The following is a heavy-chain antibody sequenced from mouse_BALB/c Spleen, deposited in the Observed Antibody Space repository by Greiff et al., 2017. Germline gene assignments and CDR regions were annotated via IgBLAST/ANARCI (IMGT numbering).Heavy chain of an antibody. CDR1: GYTFTSYW. CDR3: TSLRREYIEV. V-gene: IGHV1-69*02. Sequence: QVQLQQPGAELVRPGASVKLSCKASGYTFTSYWINWVKQRPGQGLEWIGNIYPSGSYTNYNQKFKDKATLTVDKSSSTAYMQLSSPTSEDSAVYYCTSLRREYIEVWGAGTTVTVSS. CDR2: IYPSGSYT. J-gene: IGHJ1*01.